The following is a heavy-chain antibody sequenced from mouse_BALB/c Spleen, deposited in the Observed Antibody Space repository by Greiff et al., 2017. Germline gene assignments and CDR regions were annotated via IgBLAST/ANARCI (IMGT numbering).Heavy chain of an antibody. CDR3: ARLGILYYFDY. Sequence: QVQLQQSGAELARPGASVKLSCKASGYTFTDYYINWVKQRTGQGLEWIGEIYPGSGNTYYNEKFKGKATLTVDKSSSTAYMQLSSLTSEDSAVYYCARLGILYYFDYWGQGTTLTVSS. CDR1: GYTFTDYY. J-gene: IGHJ2*01. CDR2: IYPGSGNT. D-gene: IGHD4-1*01. V-gene: IGHV1-77*01.